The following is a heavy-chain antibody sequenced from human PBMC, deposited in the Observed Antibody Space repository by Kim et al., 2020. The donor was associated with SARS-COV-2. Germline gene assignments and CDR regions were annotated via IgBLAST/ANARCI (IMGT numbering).Heavy chain of an antibody. Sequence: SETLSLTCTVSGGSISSSSYYWGWIRQPPGKGLEWIGSIYYSGSTYYNPSLKSRVTISVDTSKNQFSLKLSSVTAADTAVYYCARLGADYDILTGYPKIYPFDYWGQGTLVTVSS. CDR3: ARLGADYDILTGYPKIYPFDY. V-gene: IGHV4-39*01. J-gene: IGHJ4*02. D-gene: IGHD3-9*01. CDR2: IYYSGST. CDR1: GGSISSSSYY.